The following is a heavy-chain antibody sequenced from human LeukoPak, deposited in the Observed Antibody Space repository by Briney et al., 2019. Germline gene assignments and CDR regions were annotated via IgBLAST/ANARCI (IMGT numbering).Heavy chain of an antibody. CDR3: ARAFSGYDNSDY. CDR1: GFTFSSYG. Sequence: PGGSLRLSCAASGFTFSSYGMSWVRQAPGKGLEWVSAISGSGGSTYYADSVKGRFTISRDNSKNTLYLQMNSLRAEDTAVYYCARAFSGYDNSDYWGQGTLVTVSS. V-gene: IGHV3-23*01. J-gene: IGHJ4*02. CDR2: ISGSGGST. D-gene: IGHD5-12*01.